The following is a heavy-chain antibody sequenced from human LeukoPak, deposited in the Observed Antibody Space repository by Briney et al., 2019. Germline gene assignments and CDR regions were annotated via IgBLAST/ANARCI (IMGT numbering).Heavy chain of an antibody. CDR1: GYTFTSYG. CDR3: ARDQVTRSPDYYYYGMDV. D-gene: IGHD2-21*02. CDR2: ISAYNGNT. V-gene: IGHV1-18*01. J-gene: IGHJ6*02. Sequence: ASVKVSCTASGYTFTSYGISWVRQAPGQGLEWMGWISAYNGNTNYAQKLQGRVTMTTDTSTSTAYMELRSLRSDDTAVYYCARDQVTRSPDYYYYGMDVWGQGTTVTVSS.